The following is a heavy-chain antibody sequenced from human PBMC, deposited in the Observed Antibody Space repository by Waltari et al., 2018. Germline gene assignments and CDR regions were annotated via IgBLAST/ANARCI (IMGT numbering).Heavy chain of an antibody. V-gene: IGHV4-59*01. CDR3: ARDRGLVGGFDY. CDR1: GGSISSYY. J-gene: IGHJ4*02. D-gene: IGHD1-26*01. CDR2: IYYSGST. Sequence: QVQLQESGPGLVKPSETLSLTCTVSGGSISSYYWSWLRQPPGKGLECIGYIYYSGSTNYNPSLKSRVTISVDTSKNQFSLKLSSVTAADTAVYYCARDRGLVGGFDYWGQGTLVTVSS.